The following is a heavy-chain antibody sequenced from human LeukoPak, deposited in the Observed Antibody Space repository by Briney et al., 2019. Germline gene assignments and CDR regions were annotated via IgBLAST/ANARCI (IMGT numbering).Heavy chain of an antibody. CDR1: GFTFSSYE. CDR2: ISSSGSTI. Sequence: GGSLRLSCAASGFTFSSYEMNWVRQAPGKGLEWVSYISSSGSTIYYADSVKGRFTISRDNSKNTLYLQMNSLRSEDTAVYYCAKGGGDHWGYFHYWGQGTLVTVSS. V-gene: IGHV3-48*03. J-gene: IGHJ4*02. CDR3: AKGGGDHWGYFHY. D-gene: IGHD7-27*01.